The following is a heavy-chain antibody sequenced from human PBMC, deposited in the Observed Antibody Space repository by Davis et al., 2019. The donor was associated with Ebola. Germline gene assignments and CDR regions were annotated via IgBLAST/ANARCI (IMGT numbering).Heavy chain of an antibody. V-gene: IGHV3-48*02. J-gene: IGHJ3*02. Sequence: GESLNTYCEASGFTLSSHGMNWVRQAPGNGLEWVSFIRTGYTTTVYYAESVKGRFTGSRDNAKNSLYLQLNDLRDEDTAVYYCARDRSGVAFDIWGQGTMVTVSS. CDR1: GFTLSSHG. CDR3: ARDRSGVAFDI. D-gene: IGHD2-15*01. CDR2: IRTGYTTTV.